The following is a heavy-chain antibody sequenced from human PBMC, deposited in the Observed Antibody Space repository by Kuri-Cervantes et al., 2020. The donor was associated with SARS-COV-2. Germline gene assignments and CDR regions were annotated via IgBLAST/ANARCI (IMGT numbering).Heavy chain of an antibody. CDR1: GYTFTGYY. D-gene: IGHD3-3*01. V-gene: IGHV1-2*02. CDR3: ARGWSGYSLYYFDY. Sequence: ASVKVSCKASGYTFTGYYMHWVRRAPGQGLEWMGWINPNSGGTNYAQRFQGRVTMTRDTSISTAYMELSRLRSDDTAVYYCARGWSGYSLYYFDYWGQGTLVTVSS. J-gene: IGHJ4*02. CDR2: INPNSGGT.